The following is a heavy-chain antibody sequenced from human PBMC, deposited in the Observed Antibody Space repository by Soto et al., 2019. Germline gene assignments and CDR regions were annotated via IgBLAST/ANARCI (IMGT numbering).Heavy chain of an antibody. CDR3: ARVAGDSYGFRSPLRFDY. Sequence: PSETLSLTCAVYGGSFSGYYWSWIRQPPGKGLEWTGEINHSGSTNYNPSLKSRVTISVDTSKNQFSLKLSSVTAADTAVYYCARVAGDSYGFRSPLRFDYWGQGTLVTVSS. CDR1: GGSFSGYY. CDR2: INHSGST. V-gene: IGHV4-34*01. J-gene: IGHJ4*02. D-gene: IGHD5-18*01.